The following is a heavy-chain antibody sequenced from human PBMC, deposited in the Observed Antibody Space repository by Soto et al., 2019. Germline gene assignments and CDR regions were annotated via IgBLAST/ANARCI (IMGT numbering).Heavy chain of an antibody. D-gene: IGHD3-10*01. J-gene: IGHJ4*02. CDR3: ARDLDGSGSYYTDY. CDR2: ISHWGKT. CDR1: GYTFTNYG. Sequence: ASVKVSCKASGYTFTNYGISGVRQAPGQGLEWMGWISHWGKTNYAQKLQGRVAMTTDTSASTAFMELRSLRSDDTAMYFCARDLDGSGSYYTDYWGQGTLVTVSS. V-gene: IGHV1-18*01.